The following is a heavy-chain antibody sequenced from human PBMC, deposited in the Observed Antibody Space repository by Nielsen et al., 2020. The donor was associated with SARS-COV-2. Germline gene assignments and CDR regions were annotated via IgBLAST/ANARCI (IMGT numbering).Heavy chain of an antibody. Sequence: GSLRLSCTVSGGSISSSSYYWGWIRQPPGKGLEWIGSIYYSGSTYYNPSLKSRVTISVDTSKNQFSLKLSSVTAADTAVYYCARAREYGSSSGLDYWGQGTLVTVSS. D-gene: IGHD6-6*01. CDR2: IYYSGST. CDR3: ARAREYGSSSGLDY. V-gene: IGHV4-39*07. CDR1: GGSISSSSYY. J-gene: IGHJ4*02.